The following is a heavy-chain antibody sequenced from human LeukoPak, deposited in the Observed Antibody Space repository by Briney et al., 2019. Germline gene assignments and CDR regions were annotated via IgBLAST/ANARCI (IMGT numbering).Heavy chain of an antibody. V-gene: IGHV3-30*04. CDR2: ISYDGRNT. Sequence: SGGSLRLSCAVSGFTFSSYAMHWVRQAPGKGLEWVAVISYDGRNTYYADSVRGRFTISRDNSKNTLDLQMHSLSAEDTAVYYCARGETRLYFDWVGYFQHWGRGTLVTVSS. D-gene: IGHD3-9*01. CDR1: GFTFSSYA. J-gene: IGHJ1*01. CDR3: ARGETRLYFDWVGYFQH.